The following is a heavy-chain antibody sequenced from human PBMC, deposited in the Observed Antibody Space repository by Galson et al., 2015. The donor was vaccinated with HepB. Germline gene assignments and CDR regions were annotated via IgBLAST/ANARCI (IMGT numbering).Heavy chain of an antibody. CDR3: ARVHNPASTVDLIDY. CDR1: GGSINYYY. CDR2: ISDSGNT. V-gene: IGHV4-59*08. Sequence: LSLTCTVSGGSINYYYWSWIRQSPGRRLEWIGYISDSGNTNYHPSLKSRVTMSVDTSKNQFSLKLSSVAAADTAVYYCARVHNPASTVDLIDYWGQGTLVTVSS. D-gene: IGHD1-1*01. J-gene: IGHJ4*02.